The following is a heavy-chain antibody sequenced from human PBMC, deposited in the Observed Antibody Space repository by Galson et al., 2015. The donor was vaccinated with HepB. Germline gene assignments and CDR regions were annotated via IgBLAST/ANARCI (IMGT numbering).Heavy chain of an antibody. J-gene: IGHJ4*02. Sequence: ETLSLTCTVSGGSISSYYWSWIRQPPGKGLEWIGYIHSSGYTNYNPSLKSRVTISIDTSKNQFSLKLSSVTAADTAVYYCARLGIEGGSYFHEDYWGQETLVTVSS. D-gene: IGHD1-26*01. V-gene: IGHV4-59*08. CDR1: GGSISSYY. CDR2: IHSSGYT. CDR3: ARLGIEGGSYFHEDY.